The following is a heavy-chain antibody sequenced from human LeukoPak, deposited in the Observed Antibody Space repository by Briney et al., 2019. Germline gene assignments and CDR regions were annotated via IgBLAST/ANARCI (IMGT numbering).Heavy chain of an antibody. CDR1: GFTVSSNY. D-gene: IGHD3-22*01. Sequence: GGSLRLSCAASGFTVSSNYMSWVRQAPGKGLEWVAVIWYDGSNKYYADSVKGRFTISRDNSKNTLYLQMNSLRAEDTAVYYCARDDSSGYYFHWGQGTLVTVSS. CDR2: IWYDGSNK. V-gene: IGHV3-33*08. CDR3: ARDDSSGYYFH. J-gene: IGHJ4*02.